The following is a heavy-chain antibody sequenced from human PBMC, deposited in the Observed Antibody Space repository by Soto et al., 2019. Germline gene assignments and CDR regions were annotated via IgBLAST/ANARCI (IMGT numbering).Heavy chain of an antibody. Sequence: GGSLRLSCAASGFTVSSNYMSWVRQAPGKGLEWVSVIYSGGSTYYADSVKGRFTISRDNSKNTLYLQMNSLRAEDTAVYYCARDRIAVAGNPKHFHNWGQGTLVTVSS. CDR3: ARDRIAVAGNPKHFHN. D-gene: IGHD6-19*01. CDR2: IYSGGST. J-gene: IGHJ1*01. CDR1: GFTVSSNY. V-gene: IGHV3-66*01.